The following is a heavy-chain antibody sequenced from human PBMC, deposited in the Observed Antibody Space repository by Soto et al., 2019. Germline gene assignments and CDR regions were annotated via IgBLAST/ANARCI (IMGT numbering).Heavy chain of an antibody. CDR2: INPSGSST. D-gene: IGHD3-9*01. Sequence: EVQLLESGGGLVQPGGSLRLSCVASEFTFTIFAMTWVRQAPGKGLEWVSTINPSGSSTYYADSVKGRFTISRDNSKNTVYLQMNSLRTEDTAVYFCAKGDWLDYCGQGTLVTVSS. J-gene: IGHJ4*02. V-gene: IGHV3-23*01. CDR1: EFTFTIFA. CDR3: AKGDWLDY.